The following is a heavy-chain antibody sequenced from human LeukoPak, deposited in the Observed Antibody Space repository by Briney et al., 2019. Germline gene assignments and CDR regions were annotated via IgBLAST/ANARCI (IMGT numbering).Heavy chain of an antibody. CDR3: AREPYDSSGYRDAFDI. J-gene: IGHJ3*02. V-gene: IGHV3-53*01. CDR1: GFTAISNY. D-gene: IGHD3-22*01. CDR2: IYSGGST. Sequence: GGSLRLSCAASGFTAISNYMSWVRQAPGKGLEWVSVIYSGGSTYYADSVKGRFTISRDNSKNTLYLQMNSLRAEDTAVYYCAREPYDSSGYRDAFDIWGQGTMVTVSS.